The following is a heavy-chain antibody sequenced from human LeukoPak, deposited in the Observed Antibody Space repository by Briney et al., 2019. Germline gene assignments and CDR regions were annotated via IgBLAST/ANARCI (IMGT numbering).Heavy chain of an antibody. Sequence: SVKVSCKASGGTFSSYAISWVRQAPGQGLEWMGGIIPIFGTANYAQKFQGRVTITADESTSTAYMELSSLRSEDTAVYYCARDSRGVGIFDYWGQGTLVTVSS. CDR3: ARDSRGVGIFDY. D-gene: IGHD3-10*01. CDR2: IIPIFGTA. V-gene: IGHV1-69*01. J-gene: IGHJ4*02. CDR1: GGTFSSYA.